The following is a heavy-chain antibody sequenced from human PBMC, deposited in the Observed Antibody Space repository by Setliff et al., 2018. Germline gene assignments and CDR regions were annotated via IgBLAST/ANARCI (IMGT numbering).Heavy chain of an antibody. J-gene: IGHJ4*02. CDR1: GYTFTGYY. Sequence: GASVKVSCKASGYTFTGYYMHWVRQAPGQGLEWMGWINPNSGGTNYAQKFQGWVTVTRDTSISTAYMELSRLRSDDTAVYYCARGRDFWSGYLVYWGQGTRVTVSS. D-gene: IGHD3-3*01. V-gene: IGHV1-2*04. CDR3: ARGRDFWSGYLVY. CDR2: INPNSGGT.